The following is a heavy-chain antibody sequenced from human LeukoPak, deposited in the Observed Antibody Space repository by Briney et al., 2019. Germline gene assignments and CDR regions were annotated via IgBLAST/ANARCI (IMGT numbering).Heavy chain of an antibody. J-gene: IGHJ4*02. V-gene: IGHV4-59*01. CDR3: ARGHDYVWGSYRTTFDY. CDR1: GGSISSYY. D-gene: IGHD3-16*02. Sequence: SETLSLTGTVSGGSISSYYWSWIRQPPGKGLEWIGYIYYSGSTNYNPSLKSRVTISVDTSKNQFSLKLSSVTAADTAVYYCARGHDYVWGSYRTTFDYWGQGTLVTVSS. CDR2: IYYSGST.